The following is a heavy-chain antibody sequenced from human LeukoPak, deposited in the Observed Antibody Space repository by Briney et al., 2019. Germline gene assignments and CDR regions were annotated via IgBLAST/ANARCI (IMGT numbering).Heavy chain of an antibody. D-gene: IGHD1-26*01. CDR3: ARDERGSRIVGATVGDAFDI. CDR1: GSTFTSYY. Sequence: GASVKLSCKAAGSTFTSYYMHWVRQAPGQGLEGMGIINLSGGSTSYAQKFQGRVTMARDMSTSTVYMELSSLRSEDTAVYYCARDERGSRIVGATVGDAFDIWGQGTMVTVSS. V-gene: IGHV1-46*01. J-gene: IGHJ3*02. CDR2: INLSGGST.